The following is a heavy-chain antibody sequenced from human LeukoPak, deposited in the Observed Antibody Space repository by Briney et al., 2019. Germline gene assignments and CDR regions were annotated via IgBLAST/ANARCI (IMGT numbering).Heavy chain of an antibody. V-gene: IGHV3-53*01. CDR1: GFTVSSSH. J-gene: IGHJ4*02. CDR2: TYSSGNT. Sequence: PGGSLRLSCAASGFTVSSSHMTWVRQTPGKGLEWVSVTYSSGNTDYADSVKGRFTISRDNSKNTLYLQMSSLRVEDTAIYYCARGRNYFPIDYWGQGTFVIVSS. D-gene: IGHD2/OR15-2a*01. CDR3: ARGRNYFPIDY.